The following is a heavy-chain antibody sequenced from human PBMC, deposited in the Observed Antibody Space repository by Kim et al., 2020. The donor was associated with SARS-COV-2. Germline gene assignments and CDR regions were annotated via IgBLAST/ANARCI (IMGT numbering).Heavy chain of an antibody. CDR3: ERTLRGGNIGY. J-gene: IGHJ4*02. D-gene: IGHD5-12*01. Sequence: TVYDADSVKGRFSISRDNAKNSLYLQMSSLRAEDTALYYGERTLRGGNIGYWGQGTLVTVSS. V-gene: IGHV3-48*03. CDR2: TV.